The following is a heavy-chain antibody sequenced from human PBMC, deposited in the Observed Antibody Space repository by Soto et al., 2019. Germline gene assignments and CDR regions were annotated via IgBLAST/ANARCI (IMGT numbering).Heavy chain of an antibody. D-gene: IGHD3-22*01. V-gene: IGHV3-23*01. J-gene: IGHJ5*02. CDR2: ISGSGGST. CDR1: GFTFSSYA. Sequence: GGSLRLSCAASGFTFSSYAMSWVRQAPGKGLEWVSAISGSGGSTYYADSVKGRFTISRDNSKNTLYLQMNSLRAEDTAVYYCAKGSVYDYYDNNWFDPWGQGTLVTVSS. CDR3: AKGSVYDYYDNNWFDP.